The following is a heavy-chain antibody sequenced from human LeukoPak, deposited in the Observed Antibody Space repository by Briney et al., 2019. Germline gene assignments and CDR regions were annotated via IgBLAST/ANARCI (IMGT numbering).Heavy chain of an antibody. CDR3: ARRNTDFWSGYPDY. CDR2: INPHSGGT. Sequence: GASVKVSCKASGYTFTGYYIHWVRQAPGQGLEWMGWINPHSGGTNYAQKFQGGVTMTRDTSITTAYMELSSLRSDDTAVYYCARRNTDFWSGYPDYWGQGTLVTVSS. V-gene: IGHV1-2*02. D-gene: IGHD3-3*01. CDR1: GYTFTGYY. J-gene: IGHJ4*02.